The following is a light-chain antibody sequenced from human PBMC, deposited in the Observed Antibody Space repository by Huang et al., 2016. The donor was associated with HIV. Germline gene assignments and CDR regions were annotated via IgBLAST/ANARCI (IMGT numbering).Light chain of an antibody. CDR1: QAISNY. Sequence: DIQMTQSPSAMSASVGDKVTITCRASQAISNYLVWFQQKPGRAPKRLIYAAYSLQSGVPSRFSGSGYGTKFTLTISSLQPEDFATYYCLQHHAYPRTFGPGPKVEVK. V-gene: IGKV1-17*03. J-gene: IGKJ1*01. CDR2: AAY. CDR3: LQHHAYPRT.